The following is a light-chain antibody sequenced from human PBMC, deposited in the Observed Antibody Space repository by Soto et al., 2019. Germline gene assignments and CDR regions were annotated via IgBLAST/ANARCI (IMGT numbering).Light chain of an antibody. CDR2: KAS. Sequence: DIQLTQSPSTLSASVGDRVTITCRASQNIDSWLAWHQQKPGKAPTVLIYKASILASGVPSRFSGSGSGTEFMLTISSLLPDDFATYYCQQYGSSPYTFGQGTKLEIK. CDR1: QNIDSW. V-gene: IGKV1-5*03. CDR3: QQYGSSPYT. J-gene: IGKJ2*01.